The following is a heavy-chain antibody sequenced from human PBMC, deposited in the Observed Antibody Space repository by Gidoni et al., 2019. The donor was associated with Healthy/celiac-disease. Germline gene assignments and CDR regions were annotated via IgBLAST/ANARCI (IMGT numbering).Heavy chain of an antibody. CDR3: AKELYPHGRTGTTSYPFDY. Sequence: EVQLVESGGGLVQPGRSLRLSRAASGLTFDAYPMPWCRQAPGKGREWVSGMSWKSGSIGYADSVKGRFTISRDNAKNSLYLQMNSLRAEDTALYDCAKELYPHGRTGTTSYPFDYWGQGTLVTVSS. V-gene: IGHV3-9*01. CDR1: GLTFDAYP. D-gene: IGHD1-7*01. J-gene: IGHJ4*02. CDR2: MSWKSGSI.